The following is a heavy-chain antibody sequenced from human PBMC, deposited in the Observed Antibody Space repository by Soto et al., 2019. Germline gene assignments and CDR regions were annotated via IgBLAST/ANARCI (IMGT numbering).Heavy chain of an antibody. D-gene: IGHD1-20*01. V-gene: IGHV1-69*01. CDR1: GGTFSSYA. CDR2: IIPNFGTA. CDR3: ARGGVLEGRNFITGTTYYYYGMDV. J-gene: IGHJ6*02. Sequence: QVQLVQAGAEVKKPGSSVKVSCKASGGTFSSYAISWVRQAPGQGLEWMGGIIPNFGTANYAQKFQGRVTITADESTSTAYMERSSLRSEDTAVYYCARGGVLEGRNFITGTTYYYYGMDVWGQGTTVTVSS.